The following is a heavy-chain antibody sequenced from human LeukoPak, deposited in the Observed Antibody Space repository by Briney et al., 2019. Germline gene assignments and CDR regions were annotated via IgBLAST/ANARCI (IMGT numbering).Heavy chain of an antibody. V-gene: IGHV3-74*01. CDR2: INNGGSTT. J-gene: IGHJ4*02. Sequence: PGGSLRLSCAASGCTFSSYWMHWVRQAPGKGLVWVSAINNGGSTTAYADSVKGRFTISRDNAKNTLYLQMNSLRAEDTAVYYCARRAPTRYFDYWGQGTLVTVSS. CDR1: GCTFSSYW. D-gene: IGHD5-24*01. CDR3: ARRAPTRYFDY.